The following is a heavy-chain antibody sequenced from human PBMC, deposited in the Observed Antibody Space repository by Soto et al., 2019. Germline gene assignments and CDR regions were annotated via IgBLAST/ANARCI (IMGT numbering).Heavy chain of an antibody. Sequence: VASVKVSCKASGYTFTSYGISWVRQALGQGLEWMGWISAYNGNTNYAQKLQGRVTMTTDTSTSTAYMELRSLRSDDTAVYYCARSFYQAATRRGSWFDPWGQGTLVTVSS. CDR1: GYTFTSYG. CDR2: ISAYNGNT. V-gene: IGHV1-18*01. D-gene: IGHD2-15*01. CDR3: ARSFYQAATRRGSWFDP. J-gene: IGHJ5*02.